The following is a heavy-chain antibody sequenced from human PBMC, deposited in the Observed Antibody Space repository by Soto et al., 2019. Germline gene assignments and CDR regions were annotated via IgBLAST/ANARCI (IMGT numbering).Heavy chain of an antibody. J-gene: IGHJ4*02. V-gene: IGHV4-59*01. CDR3: ARVRSSGWYFHFDY. D-gene: IGHD6-19*01. CDR2: IYYSGST. CDR1: GGSISSYY. Sequence: KPSETLSLTCTVSGGSISSYYWSWIRQPPGKGLEWIGYIYYSGSTNYNPSLKSRVTISVDTSKNQFSLKLSSVTAADTAVYYCARVRSSGWYFHFDYWGQGTLITVSS.